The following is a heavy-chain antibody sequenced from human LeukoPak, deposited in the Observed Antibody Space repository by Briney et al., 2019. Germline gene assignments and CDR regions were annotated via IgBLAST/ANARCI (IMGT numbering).Heavy chain of an antibody. CDR1: GVTFSIYA. CDR2: ITSSGDTT. J-gene: IGHJ5*01. D-gene: IGHD3-10*01. CDR3: AKDRPNYFGSNGHYYRRNGDS. V-gene: IGHV3-23*01. Sequence: PGGSLRLSCTASGVTFSIYAMSWVRQAPGRGLEWVSAITSSGDTTFYADSVRGRFTISRDNSKNTLYLQMSSLRAEDTAVFYCAKDRPNYFGSNGHYYRRNGDSWGQGTLVTVSS.